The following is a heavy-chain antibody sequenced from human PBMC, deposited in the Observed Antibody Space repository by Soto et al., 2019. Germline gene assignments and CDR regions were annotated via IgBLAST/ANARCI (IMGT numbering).Heavy chain of an antibody. Sequence: QVQLVQSGAEVKKPGSSVKVSCKASGGTFSSYGISWVRQAPGQGLEWMGGIIPIIGTANYAQKFQGRVTITADESTSTAYMELTSLRSEDTAVYYCARDKDRQQLGGNYYYGIDVWGQGTTVTVSS. CDR2: IIPIIGTA. J-gene: IGHJ6*02. V-gene: IGHV1-69*12. CDR1: GGTFSSYG. D-gene: IGHD3-3*02. CDR3: ARDKDRQQLGGNYYYGIDV.